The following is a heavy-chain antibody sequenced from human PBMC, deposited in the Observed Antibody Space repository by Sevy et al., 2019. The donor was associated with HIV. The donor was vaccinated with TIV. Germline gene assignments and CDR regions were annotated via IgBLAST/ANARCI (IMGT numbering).Heavy chain of an antibody. J-gene: IGHJ4*02. Sequence: GSLRLSCVASGFTLNNYWMHWVRQAPGKGLEWVANINQDGGVTYYVDSVRGRFTISRDNGRNLVFLQMNSLRVDETALYFCVRAIAKDGSFWGQGTLVTVSS. CDR2: INQDGGVT. CDR1: GFTLNNYW. D-gene: IGHD6-13*01. CDR3: VRAIAKDGSF. V-gene: IGHV3-7*01.